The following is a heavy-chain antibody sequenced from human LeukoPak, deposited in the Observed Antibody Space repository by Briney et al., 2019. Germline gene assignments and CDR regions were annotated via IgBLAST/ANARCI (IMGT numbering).Heavy chain of an antibody. Sequence: GGSLRLSCVGSGFTFSSYNMNWVRQAPGKGLEWISYIISSSSSKYYADSVKGRFTISRDNAKNSLYLQMNSLRAEDTAIYYCARDGTSYRSGWGRNFDYWGQGTLVTVSS. CDR2: IISSSSSK. D-gene: IGHD6-19*01. CDR1: GFTFSSYN. V-gene: IGHV3-48*01. J-gene: IGHJ4*02. CDR3: ARDGTSYRSGWGRNFDY.